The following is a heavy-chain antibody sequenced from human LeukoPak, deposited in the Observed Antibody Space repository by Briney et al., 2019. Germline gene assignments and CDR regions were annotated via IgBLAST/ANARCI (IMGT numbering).Heavy chain of an antibody. V-gene: IGHV4-39*01. CDR1: GGSISSSDYY. CDR3: AREHYYDSSGYYWV. J-gene: IGHJ4*02. D-gene: IGHD3-22*01. CDR2: IHYSGNT. Sequence: SETLSLTCTVSGGSISSSDYYWVWIRQPPGKGLEWIGSIHYSGNTYYNPSLESRVTISVDTSKNQFSLKLSSVTAADTAVYYCAREHYYDSSGYYWVWGQGTLVTVSS.